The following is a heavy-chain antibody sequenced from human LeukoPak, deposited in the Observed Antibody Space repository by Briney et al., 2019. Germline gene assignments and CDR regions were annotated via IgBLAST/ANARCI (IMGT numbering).Heavy chain of an antibody. Sequence: ASVKVSCKASGYTFTGYYMHWVRQAPGQGLEWMGWINPNSGGTNYAQKFQGRVTMTRDTSISTAYMELSRLRSDDTAVYYCARDGDTYCGGDCYSYWGQGTLVTVSS. J-gene: IGHJ4*02. CDR1: GYTFTGYY. D-gene: IGHD2-21*02. CDR2: INPNSGGT. V-gene: IGHV1-2*02. CDR3: ARDGDTYCGGDCYSY.